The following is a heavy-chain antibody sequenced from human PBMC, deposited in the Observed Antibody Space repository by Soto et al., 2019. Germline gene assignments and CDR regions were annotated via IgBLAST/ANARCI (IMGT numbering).Heavy chain of an antibody. CDR1: GSTFSSYT. CDR2: IIPILGIA. D-gene: IGHD3-10*01. V-gene: IGHV1-69*04. Sequence: GASVKVSCKASGSTFSSYTISWVRQAPGQGLEWMGRIIPILGIANYAQKFQGRVTITADKSTSTAYMELSSLRSEDSAVYYCARDRKVRGVIIRSGHYGMDVWGQGTTVTVSS. CDR3: ARDRKVRGVIIRSGHYGMDV. J-gene: IGHJ6*02.